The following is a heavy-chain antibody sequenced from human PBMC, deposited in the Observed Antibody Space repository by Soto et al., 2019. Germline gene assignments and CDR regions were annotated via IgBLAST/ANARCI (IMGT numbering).Heavy chain of an antibody. J-gene: IGHJ4*02. Sequence: GGSLRLSCAASGFTFSSYGMHWVRQAPGKGLEWVSGICHDGNSIYYGDSVKGRFTISRDNSNNILFLEMTGLRAEDTAVYYCARSDDKDILTGCYNWGQGALVTVSS. CDR1: GFTFSSYG. V-gene: IGHV3-33*08. CDR2: ICHDGNSI. CDR3: ARSDDKDILTGCYN. D-gene: IGHD3-9*01.